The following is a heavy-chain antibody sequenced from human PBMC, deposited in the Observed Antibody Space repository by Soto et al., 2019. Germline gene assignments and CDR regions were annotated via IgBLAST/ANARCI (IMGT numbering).Heavy chain of an antibody. D-gene: IGHD3-10*01. CDR1: GFTFSSYS. J-gene: IGHJ5*02. CDR3: ARDPSSMVRGVISNNWFDP. V-gene: IGHV3-21*01. Sequence: EVQLVESGGGLVKPGGSLRLSYAASGFTFSSYSMNWVRQAPGKGLEWVSSISSSSSYIYYADSVKGRFTISRDNAKNSLYLQMNSRRAEDTAVYYCARDPSSMVRGVISNNWFDPWGQGTLVTVSS. CDR2: ISSSSSYI.